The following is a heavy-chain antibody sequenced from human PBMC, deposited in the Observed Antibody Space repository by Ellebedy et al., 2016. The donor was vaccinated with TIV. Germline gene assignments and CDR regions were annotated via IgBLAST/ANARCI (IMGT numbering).Heavy chain of an antibody. V-gene: IGHV5-10-1*01. CDR3: ARMEYSGFDNSGWYCDL. CDR2: IDPSDSYS. J-gene: IGHJ2*01. D-gene: IGHD5-12*01. Sequence: GESLKISCHASGYSFANHWISWVRQVPGKGLEWMGRIDPSDSYSNYSPSFQGHVTISADKSISTAYLQWSSLKASDSAMYYCARMEYSGFDNSGWYCDLWGRGTLVTVSS. CDR1: GYSFANHW.